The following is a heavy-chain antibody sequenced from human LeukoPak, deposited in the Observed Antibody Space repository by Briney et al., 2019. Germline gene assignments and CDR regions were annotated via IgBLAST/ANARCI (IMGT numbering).Heavy chain of an antibody. J-gene: IGHJ4*02. Sequence: ASVKVSCKASGYTFTSYGITWVRQAPGQGLEWMGWISAYIGNTNYAQKLQGRVTMTTDTSTSTAYMELRSLRSDDTAVYYCARDMLDIVVVPAAHLGVDYWGQGTLVTVSS. D-gene: IGHD2-2*03. CDR2: ISAYIGNT. CDR3: ARDMLDIVVVPAAHLGVDY. V-gene: IGHV1-18*01. CDR1: GYTFTSYG.